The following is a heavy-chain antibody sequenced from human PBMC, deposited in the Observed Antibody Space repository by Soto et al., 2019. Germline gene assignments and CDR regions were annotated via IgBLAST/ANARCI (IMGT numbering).Heavy chain of an antibody. CDR2: ISSSSSYI. CDR1: GFTFSSYS. CDR3: ARLLRFYYYYGMDV. Sequence: EVQLVESGGGLVKPGGSLRLSCAASGFTFSSYSMNWVRQAPGKGLEWVSSISSSSSYIYYADSVKGRFTISRDNAKNSLYLQMNSLRAEDTAVYYCARLLRFYYYYGMDVWGQGTTVTVSS. J-gene: IGHJ6*02. V-gene: IGHV3-21*01. D-gene: IGHD4-17*01.